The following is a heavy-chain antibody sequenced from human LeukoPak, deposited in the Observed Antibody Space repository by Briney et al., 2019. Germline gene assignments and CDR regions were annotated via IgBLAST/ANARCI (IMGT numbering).Heavy chain of an antibody. J-gene: IGHJ4*02. CDR3: VREDTPATANY. CDR1: GFNFANRA. V-gene: IGHV3-23*01. Sequence: GGSLRLSCAASGFNFANRAMSWVRQTPGKGLEWVSAISGGGDITYYADSVTGRFTISRDNSKDTLFLQMHSLRPGDTAVYYCVREDTPATANYWGQGTLVTISS. CDR2: ISGGGDIT. D-gene: IGHD2-21*02.